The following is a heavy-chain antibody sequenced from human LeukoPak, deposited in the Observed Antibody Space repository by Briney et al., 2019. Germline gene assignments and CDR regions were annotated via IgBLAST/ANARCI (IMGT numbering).Heavy chain of an antibody. CDR2: IDWDDDK. CDR3: ARAYDSSGYYYIRRFDP. D-gene: IGHD3-22*01. Sequence: SGPALVKPTQTLTLTCTFSGFSLTTSGMCVNWIRQPPGKALEWLARIDWDDDKYYSTSLKTRLTISKDTSRNQVVLTMANMDPVDTATYYSARAYDSSGYYYIRRFDPWGQGTLVTVSS. J-gene: IGHJ5*02. CDR1: GFSLTTSGMC. V-gene: IGHV2-70*11.